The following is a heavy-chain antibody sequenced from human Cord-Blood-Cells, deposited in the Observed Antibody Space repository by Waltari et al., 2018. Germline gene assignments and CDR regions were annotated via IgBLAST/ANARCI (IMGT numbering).Heavy chain of an antibody. CDR3: ARGRYSSGFDY. J-gene: IGHJ4*02. D-gene: IGHD6-19*01. CDR2: IYSGGST. V-gene: IGHV3-53*01. CDR1: GFPVSNTY. Sequence: EVQLVDAGGGLIQPGGSLRLSCAASGFPVSNTYMSWVRQAPGKGLEWVSVIYSGGSTYYADSVKGRFTISRDNSKNTLYLQMNSLRAEDTAVYYCARGRYSSGFDYWGQGTLVTVSS.